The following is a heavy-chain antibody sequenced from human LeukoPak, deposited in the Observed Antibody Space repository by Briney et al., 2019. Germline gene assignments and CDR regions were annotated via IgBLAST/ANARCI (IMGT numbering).Heavy chain of an antibody. V-gene: IGHV4-59*12. CDR2: IYYRGTT. Sequence: SETLSLTCTVSTDSISSYYWSWIRQPPGKGLEWIGCIYYRGTTNYNPSLKSRVTMSVDTSKNQFSLKLSSVTAADTAVYYCAREWVVVITDPWWYFDLWGRGTLVTVSS. CDR3: AREWVVVITDPWWYFDL. CDR1: TDSISSYY. D-gene: IGHD3-22*01. J-gene: IGHJ2*01.